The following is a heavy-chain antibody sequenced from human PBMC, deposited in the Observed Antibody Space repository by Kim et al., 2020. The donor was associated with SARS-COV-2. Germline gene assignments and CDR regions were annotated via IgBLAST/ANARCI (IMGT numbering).Heavy chain of an antibody. D-gene: IGHD3-16*01. V-gene: IGHV3-7*01. Sequence: GGSLRLSCAASGFTFSSYWMSWVRQAPGKGLEWVANIKQDGSEKYYVDSVKGRFTISRDNAKNSLYLQMNSLRAEDTAVYYCARVVSYYYYGMDVWGQGTTVTVSS. J-gene: IGHJ6*02. CDR1: GFTFSSYW. CDR3: ARVVSYYYYGMDV. CDR2: IKQDGSEK.